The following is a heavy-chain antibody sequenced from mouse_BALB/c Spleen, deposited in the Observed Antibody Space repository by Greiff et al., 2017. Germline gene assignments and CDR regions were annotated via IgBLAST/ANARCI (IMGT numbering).Heavy chain of an antibody. Sequence: QVQLQQSGPGLVAPSQSLSITCTVSGFSLTDYGVSWIRQPPGKGLEWLGVIWGGGSTYYNSALKSRLSISKDNSKSQVFLKMNSLQTDDTAMYYCAKPHYGSSYWFAYWGQGTLVTVSA. D-gene: IGHD1-1*01. CDR2: IWGGGST. V-gene: IGHV2-6-5*01. CDR3: AKPHYGSSYWFAY. CDR1: GFSLTDYG. J-gene: IGHJ3*01.